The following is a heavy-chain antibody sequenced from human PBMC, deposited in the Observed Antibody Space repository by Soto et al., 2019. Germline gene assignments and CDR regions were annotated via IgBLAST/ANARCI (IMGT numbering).Heavy chain of an antibody. V-gene: IGHV3-30*18. D-gene: IGHD3-3*01. CDR2: ISYHGSNN. CDR1: GSTFSSYA. Sequence: HVQLVESGGGVIQPGKSLRLSCAASGSTFSSYAMHCVRQAPGKGLEWVAFISYHGSNNYYADSVKGRFTIPRDNSKNKLYLQLTRLRPEDTAVYFCAKDRTTIVGVVTYNFDNWGQATVVTVSS. CDR3: AKDRTTIVGVVTYNFDN. J-gene: IGHJ4*02.